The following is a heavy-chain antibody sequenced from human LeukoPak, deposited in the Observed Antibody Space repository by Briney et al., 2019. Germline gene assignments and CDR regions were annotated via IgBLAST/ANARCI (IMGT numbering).Heavy chain of an antibody. V-gene: IGHV3-48*01. CDR2: ISSSSSTI. Sequence: GGSLRLSCAASGFTFSSYSMNWVRQAPGKGLEWVSYISSSSSTIYYADAVKGRFTISGDNAKNSLYLQMNSLRVEDTAVYYCARDSGSRYFDWLFPDDYWGQGTLVTVSS. D-gene: IGHD3-9*01. J-gene: IGHJ4*02. CDR3: ARDSGSRYFDWLFPDDY. CDR1: GFTFSSYS.